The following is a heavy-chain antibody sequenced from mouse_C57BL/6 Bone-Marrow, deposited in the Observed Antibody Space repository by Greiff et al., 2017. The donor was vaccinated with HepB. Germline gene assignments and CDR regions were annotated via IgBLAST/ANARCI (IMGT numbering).Heavy chain of an antibody. Sequence: EVQLQQSGPVLVKPGPSVKISCKASGFTFTDYYMHWVKQSHGKSLEWIGLVYPYNGGTSYNHKFKGKAKLTVDTSSSTAYMELNSLTSEDSAVYYGAYDYGRGGYSMDYWGQGTSVTVSS. V-gene: IGHV1-36*01. CDR3: AYDYGRGGYSMDY. D-gene: IGHD1-1*01. CDR2: VYPYNGGT. J-gene: IGHJ4*01. CDR1: GFTFTDYY.